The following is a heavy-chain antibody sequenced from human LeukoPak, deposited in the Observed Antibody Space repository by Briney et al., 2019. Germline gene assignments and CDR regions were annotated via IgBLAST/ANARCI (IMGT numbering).Heavy chain of an antibody. J-gene: IGHJ4*02. D-gene: IGHD3-10*01. CDR1: GYTFTGYY. V-gene: IGHV1-18*04. CDR3: ARASAYYGSGSYYYL. CDR2: ISAYNGNT. Sequence: ASVKVSCKASGYTFTGYYMHWVRQAPGQGLEWMGWISAYNGNTNYAQKLQGRVTMTTDTSTSTAYMELRSLRSDDTAVYYCARASAYYGSGSYYYLWGQGTLVTVSS.